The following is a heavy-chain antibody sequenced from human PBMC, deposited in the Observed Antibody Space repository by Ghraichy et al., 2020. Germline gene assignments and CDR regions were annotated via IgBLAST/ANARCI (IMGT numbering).Heavy chain of an antibody. CDR2: ISSSSSYI. Sequence: GSLRLSCAASGFTFSSYSMNWVRQAPGKGLEWVSSISSSSSYIYYADSVKGRFTISRDNAKNSLYLQMNSLRAEDTAVYYCAREGGDSPFDYWGQGTLVTVSS. CDR3: AREGGDSPFDY. J-gene: IGHJ4*02. V-gene: IGHV3-21*01. CDR1: GFTFSSYS. D-gene: IGHD3-16*01.